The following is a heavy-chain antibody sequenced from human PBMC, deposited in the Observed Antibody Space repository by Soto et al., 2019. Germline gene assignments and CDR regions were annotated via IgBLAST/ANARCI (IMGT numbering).Heavy chain of an antibody. D-gene: IGHD3-9*01. CDR2: IWYDGSNK. J-gene: IGHJ6*02. Sequence: GGSLRLSCAASGFTFSSYGMHWVRQAPGKGLEWVAVIWYDGSNKYYADSVKGRFTISRDNSKNTLYLQMNSLRAEDTAVYYCARDKDIFLYYYGMDVWGQGTTVTVSS. V-gene: IGHV3-33*01. CDR3: ARDKDIFLYYYGMDV. CDR1: GFTFSSYG.